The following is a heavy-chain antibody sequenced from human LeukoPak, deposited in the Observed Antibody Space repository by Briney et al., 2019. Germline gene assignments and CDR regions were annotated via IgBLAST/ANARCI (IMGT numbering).Heavy chain of an antibody. CDR3: ARAVPAARMDV. Sequence: GASVKVSCKASGYTLTSYYLHWVRQAPGQGLERMAIINPSGGSTSHAQKFQGRVTMTRDTSISTAYMELSRLRSDDTAVYYCARAVPAARMDVWGQGTTVTVSS. CDR1: GYTLTSYY. V-gene: IGHV1-46*01. CDR2: INPSGGST. D-gene: IGHD2-2*01. J-gene: IGHJ6*02.